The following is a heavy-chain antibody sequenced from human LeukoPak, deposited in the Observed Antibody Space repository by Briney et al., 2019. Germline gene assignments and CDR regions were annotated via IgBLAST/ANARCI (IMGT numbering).Heavy chain of an antibody. CDR2: MFYTGRN. CDR1: GASISTTPYY. V-gene: IGHV4-39*01. Sequence: SETLSLTCTVSGASISTTPYYWGWIRQPPGKGLEWIGSMFYTGRNYSNSSLKSRVTISVDTSKNQFSLRLSSVTAADTAVYYCARRFQATITDWFDPWGRGTLVTVSS. D-gene: IGHD5-12*01. CDR3: ARRFQATITDWFDP. J-gene: IGHJ5*02.